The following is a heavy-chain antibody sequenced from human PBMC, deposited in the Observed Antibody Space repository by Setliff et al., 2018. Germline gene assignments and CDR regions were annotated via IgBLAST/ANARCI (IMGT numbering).Heavy chain of an antibody. Sequence: ASVKVSCKAFGYTFTKYGIDWVRQAPGQGLEWLGWISPYNGNTDYVYNVRDRITMTTDTSTGTAYMELRSLTSDDSAVYYCTRDAPKVVDKFDLWGQGTKVTVSS. J-gene: IGHJ3*01. V-gene: IGHV1-18*01. CDR1: GYTFTKYG. D-gene: IGHD3-22*01. CDR3: TRDAPKVVDKFDL. CDR2: ISPYNGNT.